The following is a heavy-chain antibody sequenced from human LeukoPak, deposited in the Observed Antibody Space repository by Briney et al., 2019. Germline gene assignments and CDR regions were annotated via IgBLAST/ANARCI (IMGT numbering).Heavy chain of an antibody. J-gene: IGHJ3*02. V-gene: IGHV3-7*01. Sequence: GGSLRLSCAASGFTFSSYWMSWVRQAPGKGLEWVANIKQDGSEKYYVDSVKGRFTISRDNAKNSLYLQMNSLRAEDTAVYYCARVLRRPYYYDSSGSFDAFDIWGQGTMVTVSS. CDR2: IKQDGSEK. D-gene: IGHD3-22*01. CDR1: GFTFSSYW. CDR3: ARVLRRPYYYDSSGSFDAFDI.